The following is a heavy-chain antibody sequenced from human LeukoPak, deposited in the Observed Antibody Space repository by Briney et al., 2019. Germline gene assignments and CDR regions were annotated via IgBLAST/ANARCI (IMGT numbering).Heavy chain of an antibody. D-gene: IGHD5-18*01. CDR1: GYTFTGYY. CDR2: IIPIFGTA. Sequence: SVKVSCKASGYTFTGYYLHWVRQAPGQGLGWMGGIIPIFGTANYAQKFQGRVTITADESTSTAYMELSSLRSEDTAVYYCARARGYSYGTNFDYWGQGTLVTVSS. CDR3: ARARGYSYGTNFDY. J-gene: IGHJ4*02. V-gene: IGHV1-69*13.